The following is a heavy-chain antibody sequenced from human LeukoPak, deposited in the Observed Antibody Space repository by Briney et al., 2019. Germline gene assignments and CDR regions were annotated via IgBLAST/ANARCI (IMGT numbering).Heavy chain of an antibody. CDR3: ARGYSSGYYRY. V-gene: IGHV4-34*01. CDR2: INHSGST. CDR1: GGSFSGYY. J-gene: IGHJ4*02. D-gene: IGHD3-22*01. Sequence: SETLSLTCAVYGGSFSGYYWSWIRQPPGKWLEWIGEINHSGSTNYNPSLKSRVTISVDTSKNQFSLKLSSVTAADTAVYYCARGYSSGYYRYWGQGTLVTVSS.